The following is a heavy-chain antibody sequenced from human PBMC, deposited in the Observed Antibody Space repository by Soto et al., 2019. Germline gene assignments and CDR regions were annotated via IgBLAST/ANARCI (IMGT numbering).Heavy chain of an antibody. J-gene: IGHJ5*02. D-gene: IGHD5-18*01. CDR1: GFTFSSYA. CDR2: ISYDGSNK. CDR3: AIGQDSYGYSWFDP. V-gene: IGHV3-30-3*01. Sequence: QVQLVESGGGVVQPGRSLRLSCAASGFTFSSYAMHWVRQAPGKGLEWVAVISYDGSNKYYADSVKGRFTISRDNSKNTLYLQMNSLRAEDTAVDYCAIGQDSYGYSWFDPWGQGTLVTVSS.